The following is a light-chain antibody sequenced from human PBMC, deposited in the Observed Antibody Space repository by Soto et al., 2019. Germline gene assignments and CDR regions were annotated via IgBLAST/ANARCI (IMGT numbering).Light chain of an antibody. CDR1: QSLLHSNGYNY. CDR3: MQGLQNPLT. Sequence: DIVMTQSPLSLPVTPGEPASISCRSSQSLLHSNGYNYLDWYLQKPGQSPQLLIYLGSNRASGVTDRFSGSGSGTDFTLKISRVEAEDVGVYYCMQGLQNPLTFGGGTKVEIK. CDR2: LGS. V-gene: IGKV2-28*01. J-gene: IGKJ4*01.